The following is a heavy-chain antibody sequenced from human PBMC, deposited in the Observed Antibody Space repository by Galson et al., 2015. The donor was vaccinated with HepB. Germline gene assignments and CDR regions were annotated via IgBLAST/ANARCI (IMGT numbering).Heavy chain of an antibody. CDR3: ARDRRLGATTGNWFDP. CDR1: GFTFSDYY. Sequence: SLRLSCAASGFTFSDYYMTWIRQAPGKGLEWVSYISGSGNTIYYADSVKGRFTISRDNAKNSLYLQMNSLRAGDTAMYYCARDRRLGATTGNWFDPWGQGTLVTVSS. J-gene: IGHJ5*02. V-gene: IGHV3-11*01. CDR2: ISGSGNTI. D-gene: IGHD1-26*01.